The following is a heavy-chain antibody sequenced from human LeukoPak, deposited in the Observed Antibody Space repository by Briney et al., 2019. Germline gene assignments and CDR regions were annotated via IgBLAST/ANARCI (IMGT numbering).Heavy chain of an antibody. CDR1: GGSISSYF. V-gene: IGHV4-4*07. Sequence: SETLSLTCTVSGGSISSYFWSWIRQPAGKGLEWIGRIYAGGNTNYSPSLKSRVTMSVDTSKNQFSLELSSVTAADTAVYSCAREYSNSSASSRYFDYWGQGTLVTVSS. CDR2: IYAGGNT. CDR3: AREYSNSSASSRYFDY. D-gene: IGHD6-6*01. J-gene: IGHJ4*02.